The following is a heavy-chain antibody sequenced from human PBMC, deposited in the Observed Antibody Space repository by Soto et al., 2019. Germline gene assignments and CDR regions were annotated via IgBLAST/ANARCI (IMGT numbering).Heavy chain of an antibody. J-gene: IGHJ4*02. Sequence: LRLSCAASGFTFSSYEMNWVRQAPGKGLEWVSYISSGGTTIYYADSVKGRFTISRDNAKNSLDLQMNSLRADDTAIYYCARALDFWSGYLSDWGQGTLVTVSS. D-gene: IGHD3-3*01. V-gene: IGHV3-48*03. CDR1: GFTFSSYE. CDR2: ISSGGTTI. CDR3: ARALDFWSGYLSD.